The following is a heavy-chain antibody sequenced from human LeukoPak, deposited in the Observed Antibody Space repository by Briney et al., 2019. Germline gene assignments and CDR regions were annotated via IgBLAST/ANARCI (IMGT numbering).Heavy chain of an antibody. J-gene: IGHJ4*02. CDR3: AKDYCSGGNCYSGLDY. V-gene: IGHV3-23*01. CDR2: ISGSGSGT. Sequence: GGSLRLSCAASGFTFRSYAMSWVRQAPGKGLERVSAISGSGSGTYYADSVKGRFTISRDNSKNTLYLQMNSLRAEDTAVYYCAKDYCSGGNCYSGLDYWGLGTLVTVSS. D-gene: IGHD2-15*01. CDR1: GFTFRSYA.